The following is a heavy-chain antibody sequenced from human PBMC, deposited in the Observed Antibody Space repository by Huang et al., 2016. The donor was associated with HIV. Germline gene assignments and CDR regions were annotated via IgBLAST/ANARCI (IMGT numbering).Heavy chain of an antibody. J-gene: IGHJ2*01. CDR2: IRYDGSNK. V-gene: IGHV3-30*02. Sequence: QVQLVESGGGVVQPGGSLRLSCTASGFRFNDYGMHWVLQAPGRGLEWVAVIRYDGSNKYYADSVKSRFTISRDNSKKTLYLQMSSQRAEDTAVYYCAKGRGLAAAPDWYFDLWGRGTLVTVSS. CDR1: GFRFNDYG. D-gene: IGHD6-13*01. CDR3: AKGRGLAAAPDWYFDL.